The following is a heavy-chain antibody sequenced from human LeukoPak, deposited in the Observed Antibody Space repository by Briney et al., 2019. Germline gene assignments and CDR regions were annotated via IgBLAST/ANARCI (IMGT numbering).Heavy chain of an antibody. D-gene: IGHD3-22*01. V-gene: IGHV3-66*01. CDR2: IDSGGFT. Sequence: QTGGSLRLSYAASRFTVSTNYMSWVRQAPGKGLEWVSLIDSGGFTYYADSVKGRFTVSRDNSKNTLYLQMNSLRAEDTAVYFCANTYYYDGSGYYYLGWFDPWGQGTLVTVSS. CDR1: RFTVSTNY. J-gene: IGHJ5*02. CDR3: ANTYYYDGSGYYYLGWFDP.